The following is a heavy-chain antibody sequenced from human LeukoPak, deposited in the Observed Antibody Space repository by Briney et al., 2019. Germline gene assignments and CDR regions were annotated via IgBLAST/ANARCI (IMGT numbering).Heavy chain of an antibody. CDR3: ARGRQGILVN. J-gene: IGHJ4*02. Sequence: PSETLSLTCTVSGGSISSSSYYWGWIRQPPGKGLEWIGSIYYSGSTYYNPSLKSRVTISVDTSKNQFSLKLSSVTAADTAVYYCARGRQGILVNWGQGTLVTVSS. V-gene: IGHV4-39*07. CDR2: IYYSGST. D-gene: IGHD1-26*01. CDR1: GGSISSSSYY.